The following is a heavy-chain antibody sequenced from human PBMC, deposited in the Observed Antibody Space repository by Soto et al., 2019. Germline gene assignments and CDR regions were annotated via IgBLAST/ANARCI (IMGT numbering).Heavy chain of an antibody. D-gene: IGHD3-22*01. CDR2: IIPIFGTA. CDR1: GGTFSSYA. V-gene: IGHV1-69*01. Sequence: QVQLVQSGAEVKKPGSSVKVSCKASGGTFSSYAISWVRQAPGQGLEWMGGIIPIFGTANYAQKFQGRVTITVDESTSTAYMELSSLRSEDTAVYYCARSPWGYYYDSSGYYADAFDIWGQGTMVTVSS. J-gene: IGHJ3*02. CDR3: ARSPWGYYYDSSGYYADAFDI.